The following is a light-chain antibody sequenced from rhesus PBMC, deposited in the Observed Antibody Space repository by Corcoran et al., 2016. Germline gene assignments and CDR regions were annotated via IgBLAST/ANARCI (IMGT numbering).Light chain of an antibody. CDR2: GAS. CDR1: QSVSSY. Sequence: QVILTQSPATLSLSPGERATLSCRASQSVSSYLAWYQQKPGQAPRLLINGASSRATVIPDRFSGSGSGTDFPRTIRGLGPEGVGVYHCFQHSSGWTFGQGAKVEIQ. V-gene: IGKV3-10*01. CDR3: FQHSSGWT. J-gene: IGKJ1*01.